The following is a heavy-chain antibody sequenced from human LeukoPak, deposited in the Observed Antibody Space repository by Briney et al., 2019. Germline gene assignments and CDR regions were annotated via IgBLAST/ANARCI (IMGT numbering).Heavy chain of an antibody. CDR1: GFTFSSYG. V-gene: IGHV3-30*18. J-gene: IGHJ4*02. CDR3: AKEGGIDSI. CDR2: ISYDGSNK. Sequence: GGSLRLSCAASGFTFSSYGMHWVRQAPGKGLEWVAVISYDGSNKYYADSVKGRFTISRDNSENTLYLQMNSLRAEDTAVYYCAKEGGIDSIWGQGTLVTVSS. D-gene: IGHD3-16*01.